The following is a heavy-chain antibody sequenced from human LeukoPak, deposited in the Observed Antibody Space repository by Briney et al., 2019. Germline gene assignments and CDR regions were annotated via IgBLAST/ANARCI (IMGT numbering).Heavy chain of an antibody. D-gene: IGHD2-2*01. J-gene: IGHJ6*03. CDR1: GFTVSSNY. CDR3: ARDRDIVVVPGYFYYYMDV. V-gene: IGHV3-53*01. CDR2: IYSGGST. Sequence: GGSLRLSCAASGFTVSSNYMSWVRQAPGKGLEWVSVIYSGGSTYYADSVKGRFTISRDNSKNTLYLQMNSLRAEDTAVYYCARDRDIVVVPGYFYYYMDVWGKGTTVTVSS.